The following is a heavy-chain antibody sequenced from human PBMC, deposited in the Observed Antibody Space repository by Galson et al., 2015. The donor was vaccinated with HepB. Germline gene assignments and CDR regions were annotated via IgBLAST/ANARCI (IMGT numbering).Heavy chain of an antibody. Sequence: SLRLSCAASGFTFSSSAMHWVRQASGKGLEWVGRIRSKANSYATAYAASVKGRFTISRDDSKNTAYLQMNSLKTEDTAVYYCTSPSGNSDYWGQGTLVTVSS. CDR3: TSPSGNSDY. CDR2: IRSKANSYAT. J-gene: IGHJ4*02. CDR1: GFTFSSSA. D-gene: IGHD6-25*01. V-gene: IGHV3-73*01.